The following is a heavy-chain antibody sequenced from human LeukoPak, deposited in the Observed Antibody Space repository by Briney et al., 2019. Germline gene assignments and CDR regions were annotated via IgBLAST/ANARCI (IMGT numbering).Heavy chain of an antibody. V-gene: IGHV1-69*05. CDR3: ARGWSRDIAVAAYYFDY. CDR2: IIPIVGTA. J-gene: IGHJ4*02. CDR1: GGTFSSYA. D-gene: IGHD6-19*01. Sequence: SVKVSCKASGGTFSSYAISWVRQAPGQGLEWMGGIIPIVGTANYAQKFQGRVTITTDESTSKAYMELSSLRSEDTAVYYCARGWSRDIAVAAYYFDYWGQGTLVTVSS.